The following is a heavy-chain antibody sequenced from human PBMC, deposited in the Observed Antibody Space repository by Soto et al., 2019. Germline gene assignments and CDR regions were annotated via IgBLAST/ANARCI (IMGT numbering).Heavy chain of an antibody. D-gene: IGHD2-21*01. CDR1: GGSVSSGSYY. CDR2: IYYGGST. CDR3: TRGGDAYKNGH. J-gene: IGHJ4*02. V-gene: IGHV4-61*01. Sequence: PSETLSLTCTVSGGSVSSGSYYWSWIRQPPGKGLEWIGYIYYGGSTNYNPSLKSRVTMSVDTSKNQFSLKLTSVNAADTAVYYCTRGGDAYKNGHWGQGTLVTVSS.